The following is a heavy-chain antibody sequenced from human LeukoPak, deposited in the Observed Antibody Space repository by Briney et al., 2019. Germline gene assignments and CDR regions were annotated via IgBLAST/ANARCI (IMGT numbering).Heavy chain of an antibody. CDR2: IYTSEST. CDR1: GGSISSRTNY. CDR3: AGYGDYGLEGFDY. Sequence: SETLSLTCAVSGGSISSRTNYWSWIRQPAGKGLEWLGCIYTSESTNYKPSLKSRVTISVDKSKNQFSLKLSSVTAADTAVYYCAGYGDYGLEGFDYWGQGTLVTVSS. D-gene: IGHD4-17*01. J-gene: IGHJ4*02. V-gene: IGHV4-61*02.